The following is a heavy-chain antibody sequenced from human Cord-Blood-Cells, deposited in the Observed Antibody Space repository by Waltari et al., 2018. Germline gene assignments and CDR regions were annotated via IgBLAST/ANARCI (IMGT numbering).Heavy chain of an antibody. V-gene: IGHV2-5*01. D-gene: IGHD6-6*01. J-gene: IGHJ4*02. CDR1: GFSLSTSGVG. Sequence: QITLKESGPTLVKPTQTLTLTCTFSGFSLSTSGVGVGWIRQPPGKALEWLALIYWNDVKRYSPSLKSRPTITKDTSKNQVVLTMTNMDPVDTATYYCALMGIYSSSFPFDYWGQGTLVTVSS. CDR3: ALMGIYSSSFPFDY. CDR2: IYWNDVK.